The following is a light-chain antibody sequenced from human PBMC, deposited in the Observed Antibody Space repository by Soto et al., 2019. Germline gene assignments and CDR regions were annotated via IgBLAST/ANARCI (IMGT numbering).Light chain of an antibody. Sequence: QSALTQPASVSGSPGQSITISCTGTSSDVGGYNYVSWYQQHPGTAHKLMIHEVSNRPSGVSNRFSGSKSGNTASLTISGLHAEYEADYYCSSYTTSSTWVFGGGTQLTVL. CDR2: EVS. J-gene: IGLJ3*02. CDR1: SSDVGGYNY. V-gene: IGLV2-14*01. CDR3: SSYTTSSTWV.